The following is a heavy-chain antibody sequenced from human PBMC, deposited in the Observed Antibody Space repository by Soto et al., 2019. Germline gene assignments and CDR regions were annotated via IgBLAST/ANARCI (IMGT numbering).Heavy chain of an antibody. V-gene: IGHV1-3*01. D-gene: IGHD3-10*01. Sequence: ASVKVSCKASGYTFTRYAMYWVRQAPGQRLEWMGWINAGNGNTKYSQKFQGRVTITRDTSASTAYMELSSLRSEDTAVYYCARLTVQDYYYGMDVWGQGTTVTVSS. CDR1: GYTFTRYA. J-gene: IGHJ6*02. CDR3: ARLTVQDYYYGMDV. CDR2: INAGNGNT.